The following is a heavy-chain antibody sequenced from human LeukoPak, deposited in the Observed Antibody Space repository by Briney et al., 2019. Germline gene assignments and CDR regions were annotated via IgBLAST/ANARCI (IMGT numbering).Heavy chain of an antibody. V-gene: IGHV4-59*12. CDR2: IHYSGST. CDR1: GGSISSYY. J-gene: IGHJ4*02. CDR3: ARVGDSSGYSAGLHYYFDY. Sequence: SETLSLTCTVSGGSISSYYWSWIRQPPGKGLKWIGYIHYSGSTHYNPSLKSRVTISVDTSKNQVSLKLRSVTAADTAVYYCARVGDSSGYSAGLHYYFDYWGQGTLVTVSS. D-gene: IGHD3-22*01.